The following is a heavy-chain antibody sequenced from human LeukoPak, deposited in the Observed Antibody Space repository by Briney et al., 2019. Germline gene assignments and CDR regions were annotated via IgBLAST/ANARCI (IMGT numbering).Heavy chain of an antibody. D-gene: IGHD6-19*01. J-gene: IGHJ6*03. CDR1: GYTFTTYA. Sequence: ASVKVSCKASGYTFTTYAIAWVRQAPGQGPEGMGWISSTNGNTKYAQRVQDRVTMTTDTYTNTAYMELRSLRSDDTGVYFCARVTEKQYNSVWNSHYMDVWGRGTTVTVS. V-gene: IGHV1-18*01. CDR3: ARVTEKQYNSVWNSHYMDV. CDR2: ISSTNGNT.